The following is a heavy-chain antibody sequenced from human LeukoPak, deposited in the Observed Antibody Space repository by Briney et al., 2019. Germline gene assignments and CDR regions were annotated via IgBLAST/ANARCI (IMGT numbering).Heavy chain of an antibody. Sequence: GGSLRLSCAASGFTFSDHYMSWIRQAPGKGLEWVSYITSDGTTAYYADSVQGRFTASRDNAKSSLYLQMNSLRAKDTAVYYCARGTRSGTRFDYWGQGTLVTVSA. D-gene: IGHD3-10*01. CDR3: ARGTRSGTRFDY. CDR1: GFTFSDHY. J-gene: IGHJ4*02. CDR2: ITSDGTTA. V-gene: IGHV3-11*01.